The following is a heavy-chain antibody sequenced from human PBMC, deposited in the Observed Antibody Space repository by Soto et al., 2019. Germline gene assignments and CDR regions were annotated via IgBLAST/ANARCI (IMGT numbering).Heavy chain of an antibody. J-gene: IGHJ4*02. CDR2: IYSGGGT. D-gene: IGHD6-6*01. CDR3: ARGIEDSSSSPFDY. Sequence: GGSLRLSCAASGFTVSSNYLSWVRQAPGKGLEWVSVIYSGGGTYYADSVKGRFTISRDNSRNTLYLQMNSLRAEDTAVYYCARGIEDSSSSPFDYWGQGTLVTVSS. CDR1: GFTVSSNY. V-gene: IGHV3-53*01.